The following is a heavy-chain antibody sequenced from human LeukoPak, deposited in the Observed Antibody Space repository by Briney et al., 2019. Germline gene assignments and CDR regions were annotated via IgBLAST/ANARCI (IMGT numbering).Heavy chain of an antibody. CDR2: IIPILGIA. CDR3: ARDKGGSKDSSGYYPNYYYYGMDV. J-gene: IGHJ6*02. CDR1: GGTFSSYT. V-gene: IGHV1-69*04. D-gene: IGHD3-22*01. Sequence: SVKVPCKASGGTFSSYTISWVRQAPGQGLEWMGRIIPILGIANYAQKFQGRVTITADKSTSTAYMELSSLRSEDTAVYYCARDKGGSKDSSGYYPNYYYYGMDVWGQGTTVTVSS.